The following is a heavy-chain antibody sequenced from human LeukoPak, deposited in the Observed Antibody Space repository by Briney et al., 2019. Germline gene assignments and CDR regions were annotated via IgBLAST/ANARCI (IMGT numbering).Heavy chain of an antibody. D-gene: IGHD3-10*01. CDR1: GGSFSSYY. J-gene: IGHJ5*02. CDR2: IYTSGST. CDR3: ARGSYYYGSGVLNWFYP. V-gene: IGHV4-59*10. Sequence: SETLTLTCAVYGGSFSSYYWSWIRQPAGKGLEWIGRIYTSGSTNYNPSLKSRVTMSVDTSKNQFSLKLSSVTAADTAVYYCARGSYYYGSGVLNWFYPWGQGTLVTVSS.